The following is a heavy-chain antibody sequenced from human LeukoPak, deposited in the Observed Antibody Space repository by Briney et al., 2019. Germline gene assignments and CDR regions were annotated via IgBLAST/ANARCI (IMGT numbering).Heavy chain of an antibody. CDR1: GFTFSSYA. Sequence: PGGSLRLSCAASGFTFSSYAMHWVRQAPGKGLEWVAVISYDGSNKYYADSVKGRFTISRDNSKNTLYLQMNSLRAEDTAVYYCARRLYQFDYWGQGTLVTVSS. V-gene: IGHV3-30*04. CDR3: ARRLYQFDY. J-gene: IGHJ4*02. CDR2: ISYDGSNK. D-gene: IGHD2-21*02.